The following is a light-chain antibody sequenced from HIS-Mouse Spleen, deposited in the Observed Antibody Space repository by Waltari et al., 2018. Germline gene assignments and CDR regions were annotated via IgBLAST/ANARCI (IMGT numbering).Light chain of an antibody. V-gene: IGLV2-14*03. CDR1: SSDVGGYNY. CDR2: DVS. Sequence: QSALTQPASVSGSPGQSITISCTGTSSDVGGYNYVSWYQQHPGKAPNLMIYDVSNRPSGGSKRVSGSKSGNTAALTISGLQAEDEAEYYCSSYTSSSFNVVFGGGTKLTVL. J-gene: IGLJ2*01. CDR3: SSYTSSSFNVV.